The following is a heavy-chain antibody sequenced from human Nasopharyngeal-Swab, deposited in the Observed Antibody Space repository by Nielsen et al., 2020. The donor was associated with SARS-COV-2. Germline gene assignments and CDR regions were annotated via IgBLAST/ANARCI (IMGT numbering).Heavy chain of an antibody. CDR2: MNPNSGNT. J-gene: IGHJ6*02. CDR1: GGTFSSYD. D-gene: IGHD3-3*02. Sequence: ASVKVSCKASGGTFSSYDINWVRQATGQGLEWMGWMNPNSGNTGYAQKFQGRVTMTRDTSASTAYMELSSLRSEDTAVYYCARDHRGRSIYFMDVWGQGTTVTVSS. CDR3: ARDHRGRSIYFMDV. V-gene: IGHV1-8*02.